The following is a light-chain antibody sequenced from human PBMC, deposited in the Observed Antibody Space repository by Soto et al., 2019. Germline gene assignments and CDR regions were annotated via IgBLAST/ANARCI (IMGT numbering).Light chain of an antibody. CDR1: SSDVGGYNY. V-gene: IGLV2-14*01. CDR2: EVS. J-gene: IGLJ3*02. Sequence: QSVLTQPASVSGSPGQSITISCTGTSSDVGGYNYVSWYQQHPGKAPKLMIYEVSNRPSGVSNRFSGSMSGNTASLTISGLQAEDEADYYCSSFTSINTWVFGGGTKLTVL. CDR3: SSFTSINTWV.